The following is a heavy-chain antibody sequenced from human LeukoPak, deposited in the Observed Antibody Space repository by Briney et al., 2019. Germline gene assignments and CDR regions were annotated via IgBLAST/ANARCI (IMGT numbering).Heavy chain of an antibody. D-gene: IGHD3-10*01. CDR2: INKDGSEQ. Sequence: GGALRLFRAASRFTLSNYLMSWGRPAPEKGVGWVASINKDGSEQEYVDSVKGRFTISRDNARNSLYLQMNSLRAEDTAVYFCARPYYYSSGSYPYWGQGALVTVSS. CDR1: RFTLSNYL. CDR3: ARPYYYSSGSYPY. V-gene: IGHV3-7*01. J-gene: IGHJ4*02.